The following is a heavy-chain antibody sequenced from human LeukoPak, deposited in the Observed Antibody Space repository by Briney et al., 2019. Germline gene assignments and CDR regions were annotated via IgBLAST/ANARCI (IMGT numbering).Heavy chain of an antibody. J-gene: IGHJ4*02. CDR3: ARAQVNNFDY. V-gene: IGHV4-4*02. D-gene: IGHD3-10*01. CDR1: GGSISSSNW. Sequence: SESLSLTCAVSGGSISSSNWWTWVRQPPGKGLEWIGEIYHSGSTNYNPSLKSRVTISVDKSKHQFSLKLTSVTAADTAVYYCARAQVNNFDYWGQGTLVTVSS. CDR2: IYHSGST.